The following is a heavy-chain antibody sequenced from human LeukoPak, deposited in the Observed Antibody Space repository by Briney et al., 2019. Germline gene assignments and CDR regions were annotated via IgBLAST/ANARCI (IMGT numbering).Heavy chain of an antibody. CDR2: VSGDGGST. D-gene: IGHD3-22*01. Sequence: GGSLTLTCAATGFTFHDYAIHWVRQAPGQGLEWVSLVSGDGGSTYYADSVKGRFTISRDNSKNSLYLQMNSLRTEDTALYYCAKAAQYYYDSNGLPITFDIWGQGTMVTVSS. CDR1: GFTFHDYA. J-gene: IGHJ3*02. V-gene: IGHV3-43*02. CDR3: AKAAQYYYDSNGLPITFDI.